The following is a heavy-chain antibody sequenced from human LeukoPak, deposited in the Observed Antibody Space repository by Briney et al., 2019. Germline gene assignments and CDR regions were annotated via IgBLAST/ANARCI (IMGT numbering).Heavy chain of an antibody. Sequence: PGGSLRLSCAASGFTFSRYGMHWVRQAPGKGLEWVAVISYDGSNKYYADSVKGRFTISRDNSKNTLYLQMNSLRTEDTAVYYCAKLGATTATTGYWGQGTLVTVSS. J-gene: IGHJ4*02. CDR3: AKLGATTATTGY. CDR2: ISYDGSNK. D-gene: IGHD4-17*01. CDR1: GFTFSRYG. V-gene: IGHV3-30*18.